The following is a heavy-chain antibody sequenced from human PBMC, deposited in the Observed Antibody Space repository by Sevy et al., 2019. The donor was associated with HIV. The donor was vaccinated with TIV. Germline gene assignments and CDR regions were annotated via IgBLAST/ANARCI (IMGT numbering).Heavy chain of an antibody. D-gene: IGHD3-10*01. CDR3: ATLRGGLYGSGYFQN. CDR2: ISSSGGST. J-gene: IGHJ1*01. V-gene: IGHV3-23*01. Sequence: WGSLRLSCAASGFTFSAYAMSWVRQAPGKGLEWVSCISSSGGSTYYADSVKGRFSISRDTSKNTLYLQMNSLRAEDTAVYYCATLRGGLYGSGYFQNWGQGTQVTVSS. CDR1: GFTFSAYA.